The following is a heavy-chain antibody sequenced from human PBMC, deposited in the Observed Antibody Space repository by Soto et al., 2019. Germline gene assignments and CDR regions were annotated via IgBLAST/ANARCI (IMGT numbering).Heavy chain of an antibody. J-gene: IGHJ4*02. CDR2: IKQDGSEK. D-gene: IGHD3-10*01. Sequence: GGSLRLSCAASGFTFSSYWMSWVRQAPGKGLEWVANIKQDGSEKYYVDSVKGRFTISRDNAKNSLYLQMNSLRAEDTAVYYCARDLASPNYYGSGSYYPTYYIDYSGQGTLVTVSS. CDR1: GFTFSSYW. V-gene: IGHV3-7*01. CDR3: ARDLASPNYYGSGSYYPTYYIDY.